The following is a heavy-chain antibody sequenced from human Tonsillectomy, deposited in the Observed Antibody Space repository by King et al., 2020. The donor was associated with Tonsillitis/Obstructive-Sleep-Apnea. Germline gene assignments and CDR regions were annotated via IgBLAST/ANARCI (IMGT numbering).Heavy chain of an antibody. J-gene: IGHJ6*03. CDR2: ISPYNGDT. Sequence: LQLVQSGAEVKKPGASVKVSCKASGYTFISYGIRWVRQAPGQGLEWMGWISPYNGDTNYAQKFQGRVTMTTDTSTRTANLVLRSLRSDDTAVYYCARNSPQGAYSYCHMDVWGQGTTVTVSS. D-gene: IGHD4-23*01. CDR1: GYTFISYG. V-gene: IGHV1-18*01. CDR3: ARNSPQGAYSYCHMDV.